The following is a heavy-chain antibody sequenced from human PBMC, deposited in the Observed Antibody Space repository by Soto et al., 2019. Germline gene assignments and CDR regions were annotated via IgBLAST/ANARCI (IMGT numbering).Heavy chain of an antibody. Sequence: SETLSLTCAVYGGSFSGYYWTWIRQPPGKGLEWIGEINHSGSTNYNPSLKSRVTISVDTSKNQFSLKLTAVTAADTALYYCARGSGLMLSGVLHSSGPGPQGTVSS. J-gene: IGHJ4*02. CDR3: ARGSGLMLSGVLHS. V-gene: IGHV4-34*01. CDR2: INHSGST. D-gene: IGHD2-8*01. CDR1: GGSFSGYY.